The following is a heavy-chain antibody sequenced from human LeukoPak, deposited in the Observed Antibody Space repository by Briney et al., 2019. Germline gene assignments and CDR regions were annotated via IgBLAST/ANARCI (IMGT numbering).Heavy chain of an antibody. V-gene: IGHV5-51*01. CDR1: GDSFTSYW. Sequence: GESLKISCKGSGDSFTSYWIGWVRQMPRKGLEWMGIIYPGDSDARYSPSFQGQVTISADKSISTAYLQWSSLKASDTAMYYCARLVGVAATNVDYFDYWGQGTLVTVSS. J-gene: IGHJ4*02. CDR3: ARLVGVAATNVDYFDY. CDR2: IYPGDSDA. D-gene: IGHD6-13*01.